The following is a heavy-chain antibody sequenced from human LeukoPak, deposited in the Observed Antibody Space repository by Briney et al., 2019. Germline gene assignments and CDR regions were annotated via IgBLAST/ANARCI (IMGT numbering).Heavy chain of an antibody. CDR3: ARAPVAASYYFDY. D-gene: IGHD6-19*01. J-gene: IGHJ4*02. V-gene: IGHV3-33*01. Sequence: GGSLRLSCAASGFTFSSYVMHWVRQAPGKGLEWVTVIWSDGSNKYYADSVKGRFTISRDNSKNTLFLQMNTLRAEDTAVYYCARAPVAASYYFDYWGQGTLVTVSS. CDR2: IWSDGSNK. CDR1: GFTFSSYV.